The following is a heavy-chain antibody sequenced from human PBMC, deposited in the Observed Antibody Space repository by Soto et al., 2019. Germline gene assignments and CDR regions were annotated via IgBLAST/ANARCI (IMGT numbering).Heavy chain of an antibody. CDR1: GGTLTNFINYP. Sequence: QVQLVQSGAEVMQPGSSVKVSCKPSGGTLTNFINYPINWVRQSPGQGLEWMGGIVPNIGTVNYAQKFQGRATMTADKSTGTVYMELNSLRSDDSALYYCARRNTAGFLRYFDNWGQGTLVTVSS. D-gene: IGHD6-19*01. V-gene: IGHV1-69*06. J-gene: IGHJ4*02. CDR2: IVPNIGTV. CDR3: ARRNTAGFLRYFDN.